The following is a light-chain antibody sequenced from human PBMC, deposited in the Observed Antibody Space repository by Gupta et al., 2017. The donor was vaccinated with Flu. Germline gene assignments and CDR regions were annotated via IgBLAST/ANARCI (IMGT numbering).Light chain of an antibody. V-gene: IGKV3-15*01. Sequence: EIVLTQSPGTLSVSPGERATLSCRASESVRKNLAWYQQKPGQPPSLLIYGASTRATGVPARFSGSGSGTEFTLTVSRLQSEDFAVYYWQQYSNWRSFGQGTKLEIK. CDR1: ESVRKN. CDR3: QQYSNWRS. J-gene: IGKJ2*03. CDR2: GAS.